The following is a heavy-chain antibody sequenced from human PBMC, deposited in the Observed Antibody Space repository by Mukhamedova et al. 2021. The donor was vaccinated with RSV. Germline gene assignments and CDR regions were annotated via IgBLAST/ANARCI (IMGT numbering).Heavy chain of an antibody. J-gene: IGHJ1*01. D-gene: IGHD1-26*01. CDR3: ARDWSYSGSGCVYFRH. CDR2: IYHSGSS. Sequence: GKGLEWIGSIYHSGSSYYNPSLKSRVTISVDTSKNQFSLTLTSVTAADTAVYYCARDWSYSGSGCVYFRHWGQCTLVSVSS. V-gene: IGHV4-38-2*02.